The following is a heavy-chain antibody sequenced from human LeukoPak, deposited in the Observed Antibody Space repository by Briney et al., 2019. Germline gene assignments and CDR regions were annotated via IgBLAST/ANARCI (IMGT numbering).Heavy chain of an antibody. V-gene: IGHV1-69*13. CDR2: IIPIFGTA. Sequence: ASVKVSCKASGGTFSSYAISWVRQAPGQGLEWMGGIIPIFGTANYAQKFQGRVTITADESTTTAYMELSSLRSEDTAIYYCAREAAALYYYEYWGQGTLVTVSS. CDR3: AREAAALYYYEY. D-gene: IGHD2-15*01. J-gene: IGHJ4*02. CDR1: GGTFSSYA.